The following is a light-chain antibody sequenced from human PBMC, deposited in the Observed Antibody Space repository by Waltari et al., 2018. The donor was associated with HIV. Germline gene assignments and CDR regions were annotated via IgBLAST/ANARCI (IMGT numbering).Light chain of an antibody. J-gene: IGKJ2*01. CDR1: QSLLHSTGYNY. CDR2: LGS. CDR3: MQALQTVYT. Sequence: DIVMTQSPPSLPVTPGEPASISCRSSQSLLHSTGYNYLDWYLQTPGQAPQLLIYLGSNRASGVPDRFSGSGSGTDFTLKISRVEAEDVGVYYCMQALQTVYTFGQWTKLEIK. V-gene: IGKV2-28*01.